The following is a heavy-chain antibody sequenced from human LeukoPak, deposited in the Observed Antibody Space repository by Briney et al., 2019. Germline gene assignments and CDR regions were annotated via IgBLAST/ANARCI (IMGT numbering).Heavy chain of an antibody. Sequence: ASVKVSCKASGYTFTSYAISWVRQAPGQGLEWMGWISAYNGHTNYAQNLQGRVTMTTDTSTSTAYMELRSLTSDDTAVYYCARDRDYAFDYWGQGTLVTVSS. CDR2: ISAYNGHT. V-gene: IGHV1-18*01. CDR1: GYTFTSYA. D-gene: IGHD4-17*01. J-gene: IGHJ4*02. CDR3: ARDRDYAFDY.